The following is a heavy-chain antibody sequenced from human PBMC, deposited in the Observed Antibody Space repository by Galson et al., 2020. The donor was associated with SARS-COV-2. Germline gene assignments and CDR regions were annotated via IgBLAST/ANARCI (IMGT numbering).Heavy chain of an antibody. Sequence: GGSLRLSCAASGFTFSSYGMHWVRQAPGRGLEWVAVISYHGSNKYYADSVKGRFTISRDNSRNTLYLLISSLRAEDTAVYHCAKDRHSYGETYYFYGMDVWGQGTTVTVSS. V-gene: IGHV3-30*18. D-gene: IGHD5-18*01. CDR3: AKDRHSYGETYYFYGMDV. J-gene: IGHJ6*02. CDR1: GFTFSSYG. CDR2: ISYHGSNK.